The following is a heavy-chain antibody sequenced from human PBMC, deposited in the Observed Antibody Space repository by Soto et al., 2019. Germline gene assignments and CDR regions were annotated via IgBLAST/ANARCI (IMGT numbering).Heavy chain of an antibody. J-gene: IGHJ5*02. Sequence: SETLSLTCAVSGDSINTDYYWSWIRQSPGKGLEWIGYIYYSGSTYYKPSLKSRVTISVDTSKNQFSLKLSSVTAADTAVYYCARKGGYSSSWFPNWFDPWGQGTLVTVSS. CDR2: IYYSGST. D-gene: IGHD6-13*01. CDR1: GDSINTDYY. V-gene: IGHV4-30-4*01. CDR3: ARKGGYSSSWFPNWFDP.